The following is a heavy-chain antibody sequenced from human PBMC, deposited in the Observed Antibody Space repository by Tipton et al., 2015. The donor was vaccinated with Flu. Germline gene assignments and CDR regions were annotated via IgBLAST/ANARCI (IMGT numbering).Heavy chain of an antibody. CDR3: ARTTYSTGELDYDYYYMDV. D-gene: IGHD3-10*01. CDR2: IDPGTGGT. CDR1: GYTFNRFY. J-gene: IGHJ6*03. V-gene: IGHV1-46*02. Sequence: QSGPEVKKPGASVNLSCKASGYTFNRFYLHWVRQAPGQGLEWLGVIDPGTGGTTYSQKLQGRVTMTTDTSTATVYMDLRSLRSEDTAVYYCARTTYSTGELDYDYYYMDVWGKGTTVTVSS.